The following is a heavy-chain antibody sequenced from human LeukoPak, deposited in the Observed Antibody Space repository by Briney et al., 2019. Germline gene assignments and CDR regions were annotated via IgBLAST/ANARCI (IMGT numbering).Heavy chain of an antibody. CDR3: ARGGRLRYFDWLSLDY. D-gene: IGHD3-9*01. Sequence: PGGSLRLSCAASGFTVSRNYMSWVRQAPGKGLEWVSYISSSGSTIYYADSVKGRFTISRDNAKNSLYLQMNSLRAEDTAVYYCARGGRLRYFDWLSLDYWGQGTLVTVSS. CDR2: ISSSGSTI. CDR1: GFTVSRNY. V-gene: IGHV3-11*04. J-gene: IGHJ4*02.